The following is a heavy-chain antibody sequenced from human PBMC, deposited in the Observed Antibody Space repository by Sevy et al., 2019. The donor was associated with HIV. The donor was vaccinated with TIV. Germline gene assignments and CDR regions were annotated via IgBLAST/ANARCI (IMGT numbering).Heavy chain of an antibody. Sequence: SETLSLTCTVSGGSVSSGSYYWSWIRQPPGKGLGWIGYIYYSGSTNYNPSLKSRVTISVDTSKNQFSLKLSSVTVADTAVYYCARGLVITKVLDYWGQGTLVTVSS. CDR2: IYYSGST. CDR3: ARGLVITKVLDY. CDR1: GGSVSSGSYY. V-gene: IGHV4-61*01. D-gene: IGHD3-22*01. J-gene: IGHJ4*02.